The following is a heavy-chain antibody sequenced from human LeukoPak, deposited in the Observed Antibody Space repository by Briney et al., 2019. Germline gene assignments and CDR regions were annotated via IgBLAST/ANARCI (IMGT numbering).Heavy chain of an antibody. D-gene: IGHD2-15*01. CDR1: GYTFTSYA. Sequence: ASVKVSCKASGYTFTSYAMNWVRQAPGQGLEWMGWINTNTGNPTYAQGFTGRFVFSLDTSVSTAYLQISSLKAEDTAVYYCATDAKPSDCSGGSCYTNRNSWWGGYYYYYYGMDVWGQGTTVTVSS. J-gene: IGHJ6*02. CDR2: INTNTGNP. V-gene: IGHV7-4-1*02. CDR3: ATDAKPSDCSGGSCYTNRNSWWGGYYYYYYGMDV.